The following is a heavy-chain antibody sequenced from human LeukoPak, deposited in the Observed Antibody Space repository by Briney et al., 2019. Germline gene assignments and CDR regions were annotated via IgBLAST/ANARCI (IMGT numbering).Heavy chain of an antibody. Sequence: GGSLRLSCAASGFTFSSYWMSWVRQAPGKGLEWVANIKQDGSEKYYVDSVKGRFTISRDNTKNSLYLQMNSLRAEDTAVYYCASVLWFGGIFFDYWGQGTLVTVSS. CDR3: ASVLWFGGIFFDY. J-gene: IGHJ4*02. V-gene: IGHV3-7*03. CDR2: IKQDGSEK. D-gene: IGHD3-10*01. CDR1: GFTFSSYW.